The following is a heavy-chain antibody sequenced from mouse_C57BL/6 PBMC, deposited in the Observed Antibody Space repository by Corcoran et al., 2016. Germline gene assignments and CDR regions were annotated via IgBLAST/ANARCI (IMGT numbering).Heavy chain of an antibody. J-gene: IGHJ3*01. CDR2: INPNNGGT. Sequence: EVQLQQSGPELVKPGASVKISCKASGYTFTDYYMNWVKQSHGKSLEWIGDINPNNGGTSYNQKFKGKATLTVDKSSSTAYMELRSLTSEDSAVYYCASPPFYYYGSPWFAYWGQGTLVTVSA. V-gene: IGHV1-26*01. CDR1: GYTFTDYY. D-gene: IGHD1-1*01. CDR3: ASPPFYYYGSPWFAY.